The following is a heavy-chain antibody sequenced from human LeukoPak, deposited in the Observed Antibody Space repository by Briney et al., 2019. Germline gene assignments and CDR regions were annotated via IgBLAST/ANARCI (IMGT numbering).Heavy chain of an antibody. V-gene: IGHV1-18*01. CDR3: ARAQLVLRYFDWLSDFDY. CDR1: GYTFTSYG. D-gene: IGHD3-9*01. Sequence: ASVKVSCKASGYTFTSYGISWVRQAPGQGLEWMGWISAYNGNTNYAQKLQGRVTVTTDTSTSTAYMELRSLRSDDTAVYYCARAQLVLRYFDWLSDFDYWGQGTLVTVSS. J-gene: IGHJ4*02. CDR2: ISAYNGNT.